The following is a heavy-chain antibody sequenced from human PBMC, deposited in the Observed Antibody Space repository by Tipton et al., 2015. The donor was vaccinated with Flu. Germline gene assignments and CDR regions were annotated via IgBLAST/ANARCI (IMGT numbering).Heavy chain of an antibody. CDR3: AKSRDVLRFLEWLPPYYYYGMDV. CDR1: GFTFSSYG. V-gene: IGHV3-33*06. Sequence: SLRLSCAASGFTFSSYGMHWVRQAPGKGLEWVAVIWYDGSNKYYADSVKGRFTISRDNSKNTLYLQMNSLRAEDTAVYYCAKSRDVLRFLEWLPPYYYYGMDVWGQGTTVTVSS. J-gene: IGHJ6*02. D-gene: IGHD3-3*01. CDR2: IWYDGSNK.